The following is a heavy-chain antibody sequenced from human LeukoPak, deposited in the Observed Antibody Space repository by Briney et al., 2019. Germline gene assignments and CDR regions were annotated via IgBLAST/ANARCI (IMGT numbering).Heavy chain of an antibody. J-gene: IGHJ4*02. D-gene: IGHD6-6*01. CDR3: ARAWGEDIAARPYYFDY. CDR2: ISTYNGNT. V-gene: IGHV1-18*04. CDR1: GYTFTGYY. Sequence: ASVKVSCKASGYTFTGYYLHWVRQAPGQGLEWMGWISTYNGNTNYAPKFQGRVTVTTDTSTSTAYVELRSLRSDDTAVYYCARAWGEDIAARPYYFDYWGQGTLVTVSS.